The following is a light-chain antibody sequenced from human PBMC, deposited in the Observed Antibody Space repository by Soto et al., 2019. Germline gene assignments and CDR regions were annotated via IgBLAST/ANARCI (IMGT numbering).Light chain of an antibody. CDR2: AAS. CDR1: QGISNY. J-gene: IGKJ2*01. CDR3: QEYYSAPYT. Sequence: DIQMTQSPSSLSASVGDRVTVTCRASQGISNYLAWYQQKPGKVPKLLIYAASTLQSGVPCRFRGRGSGTDFTLNISSLQTEDVASYYSQEYYSAPYTFGQGTTLEIK. V-gene: IGKV1-27*01.